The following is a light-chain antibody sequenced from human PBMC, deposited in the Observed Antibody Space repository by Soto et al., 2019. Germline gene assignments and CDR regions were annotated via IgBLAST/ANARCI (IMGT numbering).Light chain of an antibody. J-gene: IGKJ5*01. CDR3: QQAASFPIT. CDR1: QSISDH. Sequence: DIQMTQSPSSLSASVGDTFTISWRASQSISDHLNWYEQKSGKAPKVLIYKASTLESGVPARFSGSGSGTEFTLTISSLQPDDFATYYCQQAASFPITFGQGTRLEIK. CDR2: KAS. V-gene: IGKV1-39*01.